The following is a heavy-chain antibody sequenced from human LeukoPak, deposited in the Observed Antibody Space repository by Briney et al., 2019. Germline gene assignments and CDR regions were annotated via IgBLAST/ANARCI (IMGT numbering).Heavy chain of an antibody. CDR1: GGSFSDYY. CDR3: ATSRDYSNYYINF. J-gene: IGHJ4*02. D-gene: IGHD4-11*01. CDR2: INHSGST. Sequence: PSETLSLTCAVYGGSFSDYYWSWIRQPPGKGLEWIGEINHSGSTNYNPSLKSRVTISVDTSKKKFSLKLSSVTAADTAVYYCATSRDYSNYYINFWGQGTPVTVSS. V-gene: IGHV4-34*01.